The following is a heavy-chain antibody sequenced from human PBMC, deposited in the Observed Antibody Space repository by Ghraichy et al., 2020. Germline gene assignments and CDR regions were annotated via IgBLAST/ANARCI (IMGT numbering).Heavy chain of an antibody. CDR3: AREGDSGWEQGGMDV. V-gene: IGHV4-59*01. J-gene: IGHJ6*02. D-gene: IGHD6-19*01. CDR2: IYYSGST. Sequence: SQTLSITCTVSGGSISSYYWSWIRQPPGKGLEWIGYIYYSGSTNYNPSLKSRVTISVDTSKNQFSLKLSSVTAADTAVYYCAREGDSGWEQGGMDVWGQGTTVTVSS. CDR1: GGSISSYY.